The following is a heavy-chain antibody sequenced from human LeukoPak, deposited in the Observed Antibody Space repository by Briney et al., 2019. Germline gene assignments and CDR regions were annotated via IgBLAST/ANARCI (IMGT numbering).Heavy chain of an antibody. CDR2: ISAYNGNT. CDR3: ARDPRFGRGLGGFDY. V-gene: IGHV1-18*01. D-gene: IGHD3-10*01. J-gene: IGHJ4*02. Sequence: ASVKVSCKASGYTFIHYGISWARQAPGQGLEWMGWISAYNGNTNYAQKLQGRVTMTTDTSTSTAYMELRSLRFDDTAVYYCARDPRFGRGLGGFDYWGQGTLVTVSS. CDR1: GYTFIHYG.